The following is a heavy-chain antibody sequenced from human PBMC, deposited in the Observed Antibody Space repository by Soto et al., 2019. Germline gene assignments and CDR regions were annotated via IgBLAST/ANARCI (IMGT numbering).Heavy chain of an antibody. J-gene: IGHJ4*02. CDR3: AHRDGARFYFDY. V-gene: IGHV2-5*02. CDR1: GFSLSTNEVS. Sequence: QITLKESGPTVVKPTQTLTLTCTLSGFSLSTNEVSVGWIRQPPGKALEWLALIYWDDYKRHSPSLKNRLTIAKATTKNQVVLTMTNMDPGDTATYYCAHRDGARFYFDYWGQGTLVTVTS. CDR2: IYWDDYK.